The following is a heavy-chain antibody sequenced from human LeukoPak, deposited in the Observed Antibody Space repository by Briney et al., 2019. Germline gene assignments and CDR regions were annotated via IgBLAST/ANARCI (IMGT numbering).Heavy chain of an antibody. CDR2: IIPIFGTA. CDR1: GGTFSSYG. CDR3: ARDASYGDYSDY. J-gene: IGHJ4*02. V-gene: IGHV1-69*05. D-gene: IGHD4-17*01. Sequence: EASVKVSCKASGGTFSSYGISWVRQAPGQGLELMGRIIPIFGTANYAQKFQARVTITTEESTSTAYMELSSLRFEDTAVYYCARDASYGDYSDYWGQGTLVTVSS.